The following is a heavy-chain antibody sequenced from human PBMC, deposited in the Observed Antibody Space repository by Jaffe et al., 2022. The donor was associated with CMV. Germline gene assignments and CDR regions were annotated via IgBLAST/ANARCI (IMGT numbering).Heavy chain of an antibody. J-gene: IGHJ6*03. V-gene: IGHV3-66*01. CDR1: GFTVSSNY. Sequence: EVQLVESGGGLVQPGGSLRLSCAASGFTVSSNYMSWVRQAPGKGLEWVSVIYSGSRTYYADSVKGRFTISRDNSKNTLYLQMNSLRAEDTAVYYCARYWGGTIFNYFYYYYMDVWGKGTTVTVSS. CDR3: ARYWGGTIFNYFYYYYMDV. CDR2: IYSGSRT. D-gene: IGHD2-21*01.